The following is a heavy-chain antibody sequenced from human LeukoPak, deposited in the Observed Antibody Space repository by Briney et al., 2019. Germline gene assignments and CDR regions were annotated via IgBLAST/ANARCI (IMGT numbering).Heavy chain of an antibody. CDR1: GGSISSSSYY. J-gene: IGHJ4*02. D-gene: IGHD1-14*01. CDR3: ASRTPEGLIDY. Sequence: SGTLSLTCTVSGGSISSSSYYWGWVRQPPGKGLEWIGSIYYSGSTYYNPSLKSRVTISVDTSKNQFSLKLSSVTAADTAVYYCASRTPEGLIDYWGQGTLVTVSS. V-gene: IGHV4-39*01. CDR2: IYYSGST.